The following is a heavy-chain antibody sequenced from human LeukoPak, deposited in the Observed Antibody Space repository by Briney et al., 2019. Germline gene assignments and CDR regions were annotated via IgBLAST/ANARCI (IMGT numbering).Heavy chain of an antibody. CDR1: GFTFNSYS. CDR2: ISGSNSYI. V-gene: IGHV3-21*01. Sequence: GGSLRLSCAASGFTFNSYSMNWVRQAPGKGLEWVSSISGSNSYIYYADSMKGRFTISRDNAKNTLYLEMNSLRAEDTAVYYCARDPRGIAALRLYYFDYWGQGTLVTVSS. CDR3: ARDPRGIAALRLYYFDY. J-gene: IGHJ4*02. D-gene: IGHD6-6*01.